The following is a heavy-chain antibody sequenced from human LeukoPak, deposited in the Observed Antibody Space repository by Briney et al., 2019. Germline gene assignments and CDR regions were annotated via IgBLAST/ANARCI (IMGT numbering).Heavy chain of an antibody. CDR2: INPSGGST. CDR3: ARVVMITFGGVIVPTVYYYYYMDV. D-gene: IGHD3-16*02. CDR1: GYTFTSYY. V-gene: IGHV1-46*01. Sequence: ASVKVSCKASGYTFTSYYMHWVRQAPGQGLEWMGIINPSGGSTSYAQKFQGRVTMTRDMSTSTDYMELSSLRSEDTAVYCCARVVMITFGGVIVPTVYYYYYMDVWGKGTTVTISS. J-gene: IGHJ6*03.